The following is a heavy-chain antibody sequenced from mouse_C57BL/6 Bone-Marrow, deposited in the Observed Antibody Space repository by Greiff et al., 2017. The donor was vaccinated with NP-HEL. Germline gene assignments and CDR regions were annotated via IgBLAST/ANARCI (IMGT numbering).Heavy chain of an antibody. CDR2: INPNNGGT. D-gene: IGHD2-2*01. CDR3: ARPSTMVKSAMDY. CDR1: GYTFTDYN. J-gene: IGHJ4*01. Sequence: EVQLQQSGPELVKPGASVKMSCKASGYTFTDYNMHWVKQSHGKSLEWIGYINPNNGGTSYNQKFKGKATLTVNKSSSTAYMELRSLTSEDSAVYYCARPSTMVKSAMDYWGQGTSVTVSS. V-gene: IGHV1-22*01.